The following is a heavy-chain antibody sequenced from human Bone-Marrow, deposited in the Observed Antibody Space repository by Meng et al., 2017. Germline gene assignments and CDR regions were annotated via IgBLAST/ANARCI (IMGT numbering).Heavy chain of an antibody. CDR2: ISNGGDTI. V-gene: IGHV3-11*01. CDR1: GFTFSYYT. D-gene: IGHD1-26*01. J-gene: IGHJ4*02. Sequence: GESLKISCAASGFTFSYYTMTWIRQAPGKGLEWVSYISNGGDTIYYADSVKGRFTFSRDNAKSSLYLQMNSLRAEDTAVYYCARVPGGASIDYWGQGTLVTVSS. CDR3: ARVPGGASIDY.